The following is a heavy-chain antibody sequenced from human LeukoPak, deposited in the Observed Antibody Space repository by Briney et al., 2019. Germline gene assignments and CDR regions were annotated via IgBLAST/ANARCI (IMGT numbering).Heavy chain of an antibody. CDR1: GFTFSSYA. D-gene: IGHD6-19*01. CDR2: ISGSGGST. CDR3: AKDEQWLGYFDY. V-gene: IGHV3-23*01. J-gene: IGHJ4*02. Sequence: PGGSLRLSCAASGFTFSSYAMSCVRQAPGRVREWVSAISGSGGSTYYADSVKGRFTISRDNSKNTLYLQMNSLRAEDTAVYYCAKDEQWLGYFDYWGQGTLVTVSS.